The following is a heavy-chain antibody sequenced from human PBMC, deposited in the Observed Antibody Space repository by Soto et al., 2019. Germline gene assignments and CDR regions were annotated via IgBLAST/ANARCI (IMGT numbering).Heavy chain of an antibody. J-gene: IGHJ6*03. Sequence: GGSLRLSCAASGFTFSSYWMHWVRQAPGKGLVWVSRINSDGSSTSHADSVKGRFTISRDNAKNTRYLQMNSLRAEDTAVYYFSRLSSEGPRYYYYYYMDVWGKGTTVTVSS. CDR3: SRLSSEGPRYYYYYYMDV. V-gene: IGHV3-74*01. CDR2: INSDGSST. CDR1: GFTFSSYW. D-gene: IGHD6-6*01.